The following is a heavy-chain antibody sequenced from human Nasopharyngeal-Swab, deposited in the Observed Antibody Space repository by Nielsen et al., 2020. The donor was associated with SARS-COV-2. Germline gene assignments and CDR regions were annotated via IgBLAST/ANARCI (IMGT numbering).Heavy chain of an antibody. Sequence: SLRLSCAASGFTFSSYGMHWVRQAPGKGLEWVAVIWYDGSNKYYADSVKGRFTISRDNSKNTLYLQMNSLRAEDTAVYYCARIIWFGEPSGYYYSYAMDVWGQGTTVTVSS. CDR3: ARIIWFGEPSGYYYSYAMDV. CDR2: IWYDGSNK. J-gene: IGHJ6*02. V-gene: IGHV3-33*01. CDR1: GFTFSSYG. D-gene: IGHD3-10*01.